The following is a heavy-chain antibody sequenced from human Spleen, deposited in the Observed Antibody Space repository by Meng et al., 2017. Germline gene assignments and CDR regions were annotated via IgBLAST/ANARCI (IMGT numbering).Heavy chain of an antibody. J-gene: IGHJ5*02. CDR2: INHSGST. D-gene: IGHD3-10*01. V-gene: IGHV4-34*01. CDR3: AREVPRITMLNWFDP. Sequence: VQLHKGGAGLLKPSETLSLTCVVSGGSFSDYYWSWIRQPPGKGLEWIGEINHSGSTNYNPSLKSRVTISVDTSKNQFSLKLSSVTAADTAVYYCAREVPRITMLNWFDPWGQGTLVTVSS. CDR1: GGSFSDYY.